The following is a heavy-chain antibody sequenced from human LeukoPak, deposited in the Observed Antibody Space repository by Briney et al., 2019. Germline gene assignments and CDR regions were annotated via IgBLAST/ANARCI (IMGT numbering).Heavy chain of an antibody. Sequence: ASVKVSCKASGYTFTSYGISWVRQAPGQGLEWMGWISAYNGNTNYAQKFQGRVTMTTDTSTSTAYMELRSLRSDDTAVYYCARESYSGSYVYFDYWGQGTLVTVSS. V-gene: IGHV1-18*01. J-gene: IGHJ4*02. CDR2: ISAYNGNT. CDR3: ARESYSGSYVYFDY. CDR1: GYTFTSYG. D-gene: IGHD1-26*01.